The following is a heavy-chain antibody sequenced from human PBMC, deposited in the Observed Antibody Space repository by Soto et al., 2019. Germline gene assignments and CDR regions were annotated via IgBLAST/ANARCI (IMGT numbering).Heavy chain of an antibody. D-gene: IGHD6-25*01. CDR1: GGSISSSSYY. J-gene: IGHJ1*01. CDR3: VEEGWRAAF. CDR2: IYYTTKT. V-gene: IGHV4-39*01. Sequence: SETLSLTCTVSGGSISSSSYYWGWIRQPPGKGLEWIGSIYYTTKTYYNPSLQSRVTISVDTSKNQFSLKLSSVTAADTAVYYCVEEGWRAAFWGQSTLVTVSS.